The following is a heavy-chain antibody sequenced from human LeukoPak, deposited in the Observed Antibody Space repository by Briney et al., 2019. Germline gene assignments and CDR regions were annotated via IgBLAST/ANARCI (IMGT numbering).Heavy chain of an antibody. J-gene: IGHJ6*03. CDR3: ARYGGSQTFYYYYYMDV. Sequence: GGSLRLSCAASGFTFDDYGMSWVRQAPGKGLEWVSGINWNGGSTGYADSVKGRFTISRDNAKNSLYLQMNSLRAEDTALYYCARYGGSQTFYYYYYMDVWGKGTTVTVSS. V-gene: IGHV3-20*04. D-gene: IGHD2-15*01. CDR1: GFTFDDYG. CDR2: INWNGGST.